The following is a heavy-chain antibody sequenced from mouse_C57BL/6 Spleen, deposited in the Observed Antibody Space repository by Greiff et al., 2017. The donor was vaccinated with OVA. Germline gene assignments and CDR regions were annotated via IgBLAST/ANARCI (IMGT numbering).Heavy chain of an antibody. J-gene: IGHJ1*03. Sequence: QVHVKQPGAELVKPGASVKLSCKASGYTFTSYWMHWVKQRPGRGLEWIGRIDPNCGGTKYNEKFKSKATLTVDKPSSTAYMQLSSLTSEDSAVYYCAKITTVVARYFDVWGTGTTVTVSS. D-gene: IGHD1-1*01. CDR3: AKITTVVARYFDV. CDR2: IDPNCGGT. V-gene: IGHV1-72*01. CDR1: GYTFTSYW.